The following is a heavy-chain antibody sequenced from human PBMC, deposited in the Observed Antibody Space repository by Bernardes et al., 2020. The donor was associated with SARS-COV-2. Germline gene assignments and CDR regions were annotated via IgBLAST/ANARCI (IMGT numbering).Heavy chain of an antibody. D-gene: IGHD6-19*01. V-gene: IGHV3-30-3*01. Sequence: GSLRLPSAASGFTFSSYTIHWVRPARGKGLVWLTVPAYPGVNKFYAESVQGRFIISRDNSMNTLFLEMNRLTTEDTAVYYCARAFRGSYYYGMDIWGQGITVIVSS. CDR3: ARAFRGSYYYGMDI. J-gene: IGHJ6*02. CDR2: PAYPGVNK. CDR1: GFTFSSYT.